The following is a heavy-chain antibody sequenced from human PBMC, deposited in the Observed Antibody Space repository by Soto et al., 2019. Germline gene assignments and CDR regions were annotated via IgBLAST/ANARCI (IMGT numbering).Heavy chain of an antibody. D-gene: IGHD3-22*01. V-gene: IGHV3-23*01. CDR2: ISGSGGST. J-gene: IGHJ4*02. Sequence: VSLRLSYRAAGFKCSSHAVSWILQTPGKGLEWVSAISGSGGSTYYADSVKGRFTISRDNSKNTLYLQMNSLRAEDTAVYYCAKQIGYYDSSGYPAWYFDYWGQGTLVTVSS. CDR1: GFKCSSHA. CDR3: AKQIGYYDSSGYPAWYFDY.